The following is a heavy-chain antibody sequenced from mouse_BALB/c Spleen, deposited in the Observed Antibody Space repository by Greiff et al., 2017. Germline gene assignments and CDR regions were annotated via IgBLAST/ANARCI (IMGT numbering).Heavy chain of an antibody. Sequence: VQLQQSGPGLVQPSQSLSITCTVSGFSLTSYGVHWVRQSPGKGLEWLGVIWSGGSTDYNAAFISRLSISKDNSKSQVFFKMNSLQANDTAIYYCARKGGYDEGYAMDYWGQGTSVTVSS. CDR2: IWSGGST. CDR3: ARKGGYDEGYAMDY. D-gene: IGHD2-2*01. V-gene: IGHV2-2*02. J-gene: IGHJ4*01. CDR1: GFSLTSYG.